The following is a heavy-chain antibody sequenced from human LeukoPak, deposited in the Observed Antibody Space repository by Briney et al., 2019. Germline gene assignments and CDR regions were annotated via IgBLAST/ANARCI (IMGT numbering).Heavy chain of an antibody. D-gene: IGHD6-19*01. J-gene: IGHJ4*02. CDR2: ITPTTDNI. CDR3: ARLAGPRPGTYYFDF. CDR1: GFTYSDYA. Sequence: GGSLRLSCAASGFTYSDYAMEWVRQTPGKGLEWVSSITPTTDNIYYTPSVEGRFTISRDNAKHSLYLQMNNLRADDTVVYYCARLAGPRPGTYYFDFWGQGVQVTVSS. V-gene: IGHV3-21*01.